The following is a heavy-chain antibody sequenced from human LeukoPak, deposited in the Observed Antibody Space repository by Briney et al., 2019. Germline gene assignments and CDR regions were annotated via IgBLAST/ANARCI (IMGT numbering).Heavy chain of an antibody. CDR2: IYYSGST. CDR1: GGSISTYY. V-gene: IGHV4-59*08. Sequence: SETLSLTCTVSGGSISTYYWSRIRKPPGKGLDWIGYIYYSGSTNYNPSLRSRVTISVDTSKNQFSLKLSSVTAADTAVYYCARQNFTSGSYLNWFDPWGQGTLVTVSS. J-gene: IGHJ5*02. CDR3: ARQNFTSGSYLNWFDP. D-gene: IGHD3-10*01.